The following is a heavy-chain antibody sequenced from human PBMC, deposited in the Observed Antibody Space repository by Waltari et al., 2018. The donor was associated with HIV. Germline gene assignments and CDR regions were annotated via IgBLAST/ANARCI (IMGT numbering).Heavy chain of an antibody. CDR2: INSDGSST. V-gene: IGHV3-74*01. Sequence: EVQLVESGGGSVQPGGSLRLSCAASGFTVSSYWMFWVRQVPGKGLVEVSRINSDGSSTTYADSVKGRFTISRDNAKNTLYWQMNSLRAEDTAMYYCTRGNGHAFDLWGQGTMVTVSS. CDR1: GFTVSSYW. J-gene: IGHJ3*01. CDR3: TRGNGHAFDL. D-gene: IGHD2-8*01.